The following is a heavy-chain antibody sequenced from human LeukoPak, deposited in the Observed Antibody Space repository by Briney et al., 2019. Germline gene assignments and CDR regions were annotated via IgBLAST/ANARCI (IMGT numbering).Heavy chain of an antibody. V-gene: IGHV1-46*01. CDR2: INPSGGST. CDR3: ARDLIRDWAAGTSCFDY. J-gene: IGHJ4*02. D-gene: IGHD6-13*01. Sequence: GASVKVSCKASGYTFTSYYMHWVRQAPGQGLEWMGIINPSGGSTSYAQKFQGRVTMTRDMSTSTVYMELSSLRSEDTAVYYCARDLIRDWAAGTSCFDYWGQGTLVTVSS. CDR1: GYTFTSYY.